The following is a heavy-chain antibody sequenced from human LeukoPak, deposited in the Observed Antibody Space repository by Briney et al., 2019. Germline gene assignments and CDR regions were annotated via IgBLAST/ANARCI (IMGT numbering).Heavy chain of an antibody. Sequence: GGSLRLSCAASGFTFSSYAMHWVRQAPGKGLEWVAVISYDGSNKYYADSVKGRFTISRDNSKNTLYLQMNSLRAEDTAVYYCARGGKSVAGTAAFDYWGQGNLVTVSS. V-gene: IGHV3-30*04. CDR3: ARGGKSVAGTAAFDY. CDR2: ISYDGSNK. D-gene: IGHD6-19*01. J-gene: IGHJ4*02. CDR1: GFTFSSYA.